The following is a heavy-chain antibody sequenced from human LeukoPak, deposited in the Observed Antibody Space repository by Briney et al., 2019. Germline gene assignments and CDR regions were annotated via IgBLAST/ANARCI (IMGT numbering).Heavy chain of an antibody. V-gene: IGHV1-2*02. J-gene: IGHJ4*02. Sequence: GSVRVSCKASGYTFTGYYMHWVRQAPGKGLEWMGWINPNSGGTNYAQKFQGRVTMTRDTSISTAYMELSRLRSDDTAVYYCARGGSRIVGATKILDYWGQGTMVTVSS. CDR3: ARGGSRIVGATKILDY. CDR2: INPNSGGT. D-gene: IGHD1-26*01. CDR1: GYTFTGYY.